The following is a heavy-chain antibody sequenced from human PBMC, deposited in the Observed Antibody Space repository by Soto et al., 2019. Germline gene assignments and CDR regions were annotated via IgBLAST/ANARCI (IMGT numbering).Heavy chain of an antibody. D-gene: IGHD4-17*01. Sequence: SETLSLTCTVSGGSISSGGYYWSWIRQHPGKGLEWIGYIYYSGSTYYNPSLKSRVTISVDTSKNQFSLKLSSLRFEDTAVYYCASEIDATTATSLDYWGQGTLVTVSS. CDR3: ASEIDATTATSLDY. J-gene: IGHJ4*02. V-gene: IGHV4-31*03. CDR1: GGSISSGGYY. CDR2: IYYSGST.